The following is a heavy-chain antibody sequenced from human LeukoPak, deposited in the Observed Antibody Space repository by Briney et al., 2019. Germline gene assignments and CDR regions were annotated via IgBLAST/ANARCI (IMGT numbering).Heavy chain of an antibody. Sequence: ASVKVSCKVSGYTLTELSMHWVRQAPGKGLEWMGGFDPEDGETIYAQKFQGRVTMTEDTSTDTAYMELSSLRSEDTAVYYCATDGLHWGSFDYWGQGTLVTVSS. J-gene: IGHJ4*02. CDR3: ATDGLHWGSFDY. CDR1: GYTLTELS. CDR2: FDPEDGET. V-gene: IGHV1-24*01. D-gene: IGHD7-27*01.